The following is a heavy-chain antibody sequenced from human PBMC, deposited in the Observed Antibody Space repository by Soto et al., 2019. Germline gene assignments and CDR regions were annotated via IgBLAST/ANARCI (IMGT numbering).Heavy chain of an antibody. J-gene: IGHJ4*02. V-gene: IGHV4-31*03. CDR2: IYYSGST. CDR1: GGSISSGGYY. CDR3: XXXXXXIH. Sequence: QVQLQESGPGLVKPSQTLSLTCTVSGGSISSGGYYWSWIRQHPGKGLEWIGYIYYSGSTYYNPSLKSRVTISVDTSKNQFSLKLSSVTAAXXXXXXXXXXXXXIHXGQGTLVTVSS.